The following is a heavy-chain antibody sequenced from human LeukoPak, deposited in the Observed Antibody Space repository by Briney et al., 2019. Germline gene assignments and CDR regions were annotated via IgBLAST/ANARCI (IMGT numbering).Heavy chain of an antibody. CDR3: VKDYQVGNSPAFGDY. J-gene: IGHJ4*02. CDR1: GFTFSSHA. D-gene: IGHD1-26*01. V-gene: IGHV3-23*01. Sequence: GGSLRLSCAASGFTFSSHAMSWVRRAPGKGLEWVSGLIENGATTYYADSVKGRFTISRDNSRNTMYLQMNSLRVEDTAVYYCVKDYQVGNSPAFGDYWGQGTLVSISS. CDR2: LIENGATT.